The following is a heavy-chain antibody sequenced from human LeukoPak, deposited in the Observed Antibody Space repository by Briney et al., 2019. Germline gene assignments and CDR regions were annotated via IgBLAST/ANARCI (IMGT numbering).Heavy chain of an antibody. J-gene: IGHJ6*03. CDR2: IYYSGST. D-gene: IGHD3-16*01. V-gene: IGHV4-59*01. CDR1: GGSISSYY. Sequence: SETLSLTCTVSGGSISSYYWSWIRQPPGKGLEWMGYIYYSGSTNYNPSLKSRVTISVDTSKNQFSLKLSSVTAADTAVYYCARETSQKGAHYMDVWGKGTTVTISS. CDR3: ARETSQKGAHYMDV.